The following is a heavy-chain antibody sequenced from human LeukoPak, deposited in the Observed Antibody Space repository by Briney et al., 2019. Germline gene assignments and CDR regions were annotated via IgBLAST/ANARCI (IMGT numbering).Heavy chain of an antibody. Sequence: SETLSLTCTVSGGSISSSSYYWGWIRQPPGKGLEWIGSIYYSGSTYYNPSLKSRVTISVDTSKNQFSLKLSSVTAADTAVYYCAAGATHDYFDYWGQGTLVTVSS. CDR2: IYYSGST. D-gene: IGHD1-26*01. CDR3: AAGATHDYFDY. V-gene: IGHV4-39*07. J-gene: IGHJ4*02. CDR1: GGSISSSSYY.